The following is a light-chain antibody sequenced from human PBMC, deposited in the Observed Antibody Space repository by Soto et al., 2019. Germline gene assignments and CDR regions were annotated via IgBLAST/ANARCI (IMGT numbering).Light chain of an antibody. V-gene: IGKV3D-15*01. CDR1: QSVTYK. Sequence: IVMTQSPATLSVSPGESATLSCRASQSVTYKVAWYQQKPGQAPRLLMYGASMRVTGIPARFRGSGSGTEFTLTISSLQSEDFAVYHCQQYDSWPRTFGQGTKVEIK. CDR2: GAS. J-gene: IGKJ1*01. CDR3: QQYDSWPRT.